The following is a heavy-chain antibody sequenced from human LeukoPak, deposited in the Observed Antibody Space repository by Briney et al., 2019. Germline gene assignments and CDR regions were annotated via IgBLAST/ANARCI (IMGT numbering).Heavy chain of an antibody. Sequence: GGSLRLSCAASGFTFSSYWMHWVRQAPGKGLVWVSRINSDGSSTSYADSVKGRFTISRDNAKNTLYLQMNSLRAEDTAVYYCAKEENYDFWSGNHFDYWGQGTLVTVSS. CDR1: GFTFSSYW. J-gene: IGHJ4*02. V-gene: IGHV3-74*01. D-gene: IGHD3-3*01. CDR3: AKEENYDFWSGNHFDY. CDR2: INSDGSST.